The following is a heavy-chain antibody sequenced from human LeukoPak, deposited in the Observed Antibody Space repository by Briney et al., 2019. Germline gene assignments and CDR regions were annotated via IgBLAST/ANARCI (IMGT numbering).Heavy chain of an antibody. D-gene: IGHD6-19*01. J-gene: IGHJ4*02. V-gene: IGHV5-51*01. Sequence: GESLKISCKGSGYSFTSYWIGWVRQMPGKGLEWMGIIYPGDSDTRYSPSFQGQATISADKSISTAYLQWSSLKASDTAMYYCARQTAVAGTTGHFDYWGQGTLVTVSS. CDR2: IYPGDSDT. CDR1: GYSFTSYW. CDR3: ARQTAVAGTTGHFDY.